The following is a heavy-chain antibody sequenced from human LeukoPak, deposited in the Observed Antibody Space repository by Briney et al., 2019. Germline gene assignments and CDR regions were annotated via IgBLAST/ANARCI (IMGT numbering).Heavy chain of an antibody. CDR2: INPNSGGT. V-gene: IGHV1-2*04. CDR3: ARDSPILGWFDP. CDR1: GYTFTGYY. Sequence: ASVKVSCKASGYTFTGYYMHWVRQAPGQGLEWMGWINPNSGGTNYAQKFQGWVTMTRDTSISTVYMELSSLRSEDTAVYYCARDSPILGWFDPWGQGTLVTVSS. J-gene: IGHJ5*02. D-gene: IGHD3-3*01.